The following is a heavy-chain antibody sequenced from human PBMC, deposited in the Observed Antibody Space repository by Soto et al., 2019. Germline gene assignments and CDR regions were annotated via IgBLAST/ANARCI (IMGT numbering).Heavy chain of an antibody. Sequence: GGSLRLSCAASGFTFSSYGMHWVRQAPGKGLEWVAVIWYDGSNKYYADSVKGRFTISRDNSKNTLYLQMNSLRAEDTAVYYCARDRGYDFWSGYIGNAFDIWGQGTMVTVSS. CDR2: IWYDGSNK. V-gene: IGHV3-33*01. CDR1: GFTFSSYG. CDR3: ARDRGYDFWSGYIGNAFDI. D-gene: IGHD3-3*01. J-gene: IGHJ3*02.